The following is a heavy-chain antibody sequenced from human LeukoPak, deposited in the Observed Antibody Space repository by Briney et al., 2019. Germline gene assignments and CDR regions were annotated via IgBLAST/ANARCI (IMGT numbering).Heavy chain of an antibody. V-gene: IGHV3-66*04. Sequence: GGSLRLSCAASGLTVSNTYMSWVRQAPGKWLEWVSVIYIGGRTFYADSVKGRFTISRDGSTNSLTLQMNSLRVEDTAVYYCARHDSVLRWCMDVWGLGTTVSVSS. CDR1: GLTVSNTY. CDR3: ARHDSVLRWCMDV. J-gene: IGHJ6*02. D-gene: IGHD2-15*01. CDR2: IYIGGRT.